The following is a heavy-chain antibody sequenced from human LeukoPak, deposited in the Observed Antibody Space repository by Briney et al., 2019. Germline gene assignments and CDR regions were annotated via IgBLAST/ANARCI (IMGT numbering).Heavy chain of an antibody. V-gene: IGHV3-9*01. CDR2: ISWNSGSI. J-gene: IGHJ6*02. D-gene: IGHD5-18*01. CDR1: GFTFDDYA. CDR3: AKTSRGYSYGSYYYYGMDV. Sequence: GRSLRLSCAASGFTFDDYAMHWVRQAPGKGLEWVSGISWNSGSIGYADSVEGRFSIYRDNAKNSLYLQMNSLRAEDTALYYCAKTSRGYSYGSYYYYGMDVWGQGTTVTVSS.